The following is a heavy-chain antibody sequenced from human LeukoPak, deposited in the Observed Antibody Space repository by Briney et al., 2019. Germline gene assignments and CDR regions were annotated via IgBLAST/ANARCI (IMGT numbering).Heavy chain of an antibody. J-gene: IGHJ5*02. CDR1: GYTLTELS. CDR3: ATVIVAAAPFDP. D-gene: IGHD6-13*01. V-gene: IGHV1-24*01. CDR2: FDPEGGET. Sequence: ASVKVSCKVSGYTLTELSMHWVRQAPGKGLEWMGGFDPEGGETIYAQKFQGRVTMTEDTSTDTAYMELSSLRSEDTAVYYCATVIVAAAPFDPWGQGTLVTVSS.